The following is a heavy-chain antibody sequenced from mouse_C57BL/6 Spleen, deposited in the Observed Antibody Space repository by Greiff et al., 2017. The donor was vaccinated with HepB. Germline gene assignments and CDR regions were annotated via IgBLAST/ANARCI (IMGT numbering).Heavy chain of an antibody. J-gene: IGHJ2*01. CDR1: GYTFTDYY. CDR3: ARPSLGFDY. D-gene: IGHD6-1*01. Sequence: EVQLQQSGPVLVKPGASVKMSCKASGYTFTDYYMNWVKQSHGKSLEWIGVINPYNGGTSYNQKFKGKATLTVDKSSSTAYMELNSLTSEDSAVYYCARPSLGFDYWGQGTTLTGAS. CDR2: INPYNGGT. V-gene: IGHV1-19*01.